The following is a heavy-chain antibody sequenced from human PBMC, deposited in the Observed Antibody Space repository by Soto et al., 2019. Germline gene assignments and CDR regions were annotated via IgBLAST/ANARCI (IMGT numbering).Heavy chain of an antibody. V-gene: IGHV4-30-4*01. J-gene: IGHJ5*02. Sequence: SETLSLTCTVSGGSISSGDYYWSWIRQPPGNGLDWIGYIYYSGSTYYNPSLKSRVTISVDTSKNQFSLKLSPVTAADTAVYYCARDLVPAAIGAYNWFDPWGQGTLVTVSS. CDR3: ARDLVPAAIGAYNWFDP. D-gene: IGHD2-2*02. CDR1: GGSISSGDYY. CDR2: IYYSGST.